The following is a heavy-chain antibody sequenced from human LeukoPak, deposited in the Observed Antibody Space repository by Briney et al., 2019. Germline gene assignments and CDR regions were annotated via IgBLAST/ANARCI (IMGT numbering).Heavy chain of an antibody. D-gene: IGHD3-16*01. J-gene: IGHJ4*02. Sequence: WVRQAPGQGLEWIGSIYYSGSTYYNPSLKSRVTISVDTSKNQFSLKLSSVTAADTAVYYCASGGSGDFDYWGQGTLVTVSS. CDR3: ASGGSGDFDY. V-gene: IGHV4-39*07. CDR2: IYYSGST.